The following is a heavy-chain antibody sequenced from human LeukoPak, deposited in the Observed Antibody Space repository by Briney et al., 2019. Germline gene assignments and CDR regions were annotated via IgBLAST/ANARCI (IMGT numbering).Heavy chain of an antibody. V-gene: IGHV3-74*01. CDR3: AREEGLGDFWSGHYNGMDA. CDR1: EFTFSSYW. CDR2: INSDGSSR. D-gene: IGHD3-3*01. J-gene: IGHJ6*02. Sequence: GGSLRLSCAASEFTFSSYWMHWVRQVPGKGLVWVSRINSDGSSRSYADSVKGRFTISRDNAKNTLYLQMNSLRAEDTAVYYCAREEGLGDFWSGHYNGMDAWGQGTTVTVSS.